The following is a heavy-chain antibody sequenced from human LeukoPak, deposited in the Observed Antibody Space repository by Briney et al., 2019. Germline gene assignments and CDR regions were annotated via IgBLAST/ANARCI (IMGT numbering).Heavy chain of an antibody. D-gene: IGHD7-27*01. Sequence: GGSLRLSCAASGFTFSSYSMNWVRQAPGKGLEWVSSISSSSSYMYYADSVKGRFTISRDNAKNSLYLQMNSLRAEDTAVYYCARVNNWGIDYWGQGTLVTVSS. J-gene: IGHJ4*02. V-gene: IGHV3-21*01. CDR1: GFTFSSYS. CDR2: ISSSSSYM. CDR3: ARVNNWGIDY.